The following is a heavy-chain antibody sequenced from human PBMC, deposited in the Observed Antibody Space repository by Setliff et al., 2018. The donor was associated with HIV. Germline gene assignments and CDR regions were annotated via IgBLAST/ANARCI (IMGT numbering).Heavy chain of an antibody. CDR2: INPSSGGT. J-gene: IGHJ4*02. CDR1: GYTFSDHY. D-gene: IGHD2-2*01. CDR3: AGVPSRYCSSTACPFFFDQ. V-gene: IGHV1-2*02. Sequence: ASVKVSCKASGYTFSDHYIHWVRQAPGQGLEWMGWINPSSGGTKFAQKFQGRVTMTRDTSINTAYMEMSRLRSDDTAVYYCAGVPSRYCSSTACPFFFDQWGQGTLVTVSS.